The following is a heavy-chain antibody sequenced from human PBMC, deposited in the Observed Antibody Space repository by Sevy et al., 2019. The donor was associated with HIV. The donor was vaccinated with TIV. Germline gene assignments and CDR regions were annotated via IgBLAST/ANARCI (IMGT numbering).Heavy chain of an antibody. D-gene: IGHD1-1*01. CDR1: RFTFSISA. Sequence: GGCLRLSCAASRFTFSISAMHWVRQAPGKGLEWVAFISNDGSNKYYADSVEGRFTISIDNSKNTLFLQMNSLGPGDTAVYYCAAPGNLRGGPFDFWGQGTLVTVSS. CDR3: AAPGNLRGGPFDF. J-gene: IGHJ4*02. CDR2: ISNDGSNK. V-gene: IGHV3-30*03.